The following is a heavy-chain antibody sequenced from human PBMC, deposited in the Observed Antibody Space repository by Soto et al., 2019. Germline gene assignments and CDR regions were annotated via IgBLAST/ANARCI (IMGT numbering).Heavy chain of an antibody. Sequence: ASVKVSCKASGYTFTSYGISWVRQAPGQGLEWMGWISAYNGNTNYAQKLQGRVTMATDTSTSTAYMELRSLRSDDTAVYYCAKAEAHIAVTGTCDYWGQGTLVTVSS. CDR3: AKAEAHIAVTGTCDY. CDR2: ISAYNGNT. V-gene: IGHV1-18*01. CDR1: GYTFTSYG. D-gene: IGHD6-19*01. J-gene: IGHJ4*02.